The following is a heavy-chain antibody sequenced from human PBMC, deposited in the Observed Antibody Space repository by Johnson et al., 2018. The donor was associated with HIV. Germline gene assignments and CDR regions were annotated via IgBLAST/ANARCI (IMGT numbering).Heavy chain of an antibody. CDR1: GFTFSSYA. D-gene: IGHD6-13*01. CDR3: ARGALQRGSWYGRDAFDI. Sequence: QEQLVESGGGVVQPGRSLRLSCAASGFTFSSYAMHWVRQAPGKGLEWVAVISYDGSNKYYADSVKGRFTISRDNSKNTLYLQMNSLRAEDTAVYYCARGALQRGSWYGRDAFDIWGQGTMVTVSS. J-gene: IGHJ3*02. CDR2: ISYDGSNK. V-gene: IGHV3-30-3*01.